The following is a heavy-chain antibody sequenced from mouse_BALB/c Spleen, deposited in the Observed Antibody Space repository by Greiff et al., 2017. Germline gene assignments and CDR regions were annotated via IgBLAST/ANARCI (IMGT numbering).Heavy chain of an antibody. J-gene: IGHJ2*01. CDR2: IDPSDSET. V-gene: IGHV1S126*01. D-gene: IGHD1-1*01. CDR3: ARWRTLVATDY. Sequence: QVQLKQSGPQLVRPGASVKISCKASGYSFTSYWMHWVKQRPGQGLEWIGMIDPSDSETRLNQKFKDKTTLTVDKSSSTSYMQRSSPTSEDSAVYYCARWRTLVATDYWGQGTTLTVSS. CDR1: GYSFTSYW.